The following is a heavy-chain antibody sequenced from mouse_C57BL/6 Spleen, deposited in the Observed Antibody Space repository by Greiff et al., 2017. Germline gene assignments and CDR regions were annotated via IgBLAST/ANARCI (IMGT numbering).Heavy chain of an antibody. CDR3: ARGGNPPWFAY. CDR2: ISYSGST. J-gene: IGHJ3*01. V-gene: IGHV3-1*01. CDR1: GYSITSGYD. Sequence: EVQGVESGPGMVKPSQSLSLTCTVTGYSITSGYDWHWIRHFPGNKLEWMGYISYSGSTNYNPSLKSRISITHDPSKNHFFLKLNSVTTEDTATYYCARGGNPPWFAYWGQGTLVTVSA.